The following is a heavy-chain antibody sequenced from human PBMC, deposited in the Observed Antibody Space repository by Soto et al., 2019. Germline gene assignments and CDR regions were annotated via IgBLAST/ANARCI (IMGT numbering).Heavy chain of an antibody. D-gene: IGHD5-18*01. J-gene: IGHJ6*02. V-gene: IGHV3-23*01. CDR3: AKKERRHWGVQLDRGMDV. Sequence: EVQLLESGGGLVQPGGSLRLSCAASGFTFSSYAMSWVRQAPGKGLEWVSAISGSGGSTYYADSVKGRFTISRDNSKNTLYLQMNSLRAEDTAVYYCAKKERRHWGVQLDRGMDVWGQGTTVTVSS. CDR1: GFTFSSYA. CDR2: ISGSGGST.